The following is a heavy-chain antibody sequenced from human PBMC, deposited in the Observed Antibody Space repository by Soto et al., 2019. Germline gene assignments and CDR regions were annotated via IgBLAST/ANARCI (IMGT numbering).Heavy chain of an antibody. V-gene: IGHV1-8*01. J-gene: IGHJ6*02. CDR2: MNPNSGNT. Sequence: QVQLVQSGAEVKKPGASVKDSCKASGYTFTSYDINWVRQATGQGLEWMGWMNPNSGNTGYAQKFQGRVTMTRNTSISTAYMELSSLRSEDTAVYYCASLPWANYYYYGMDVWGQGTTVTVSS. CDR3: ASLPWANYYYYGMDV. CDR1: GYTFTSYD. D-gene: IGHD7-27*01.